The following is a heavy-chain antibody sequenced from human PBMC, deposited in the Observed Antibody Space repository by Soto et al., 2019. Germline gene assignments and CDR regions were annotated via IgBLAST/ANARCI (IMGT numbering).Heavy chain of an antibody. V-gene: IGHV4-38-2*01. D-gene: IGHD3-10*01. Sequence: SETLSLTCAVSGYSISSYYYWCWIRQPPGKGLEWIGSIYHSGSTYYNPSLESRVTTSLDTSKNQVSLKLSSVTAADTAMYFCARVREKEYRSGLNFHLCGQGTLATV. CDR1: GYSISSYYY. CDR3: ARVREKEYRSGLNFHL. CDR2: IYHSGST. J-gene: IGHJ4*02.